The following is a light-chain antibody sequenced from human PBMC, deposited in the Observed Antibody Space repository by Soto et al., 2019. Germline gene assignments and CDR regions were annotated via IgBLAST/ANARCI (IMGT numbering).Light chain of an antibody. CDR3: NSYTSSSTYV. J-gene: IGLJ1*01. V-gene: IGLV2-14*03. CDR2: DVT. CDR1: RSDVGGFNY. Sequence: QSALTQPASVSGSPGQSIPISCTGTRSDVGGFNYVSWYQQHPGKAPKLMIYDVTNRPSGVSYRFSGSKSGNTASLTISGLQAEDEADYYCNSYTSSSTYVFGTGTKLTVL.